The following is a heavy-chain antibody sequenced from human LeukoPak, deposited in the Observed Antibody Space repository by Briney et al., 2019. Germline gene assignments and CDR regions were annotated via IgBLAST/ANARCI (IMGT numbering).Heavy chain of an antibody. CDR1: GGSFSGYY. D-gene: IGHD2-2*02. CDR2: INHSGST. V-gene: IGHV4-34*01. Sequence: SETLSLTCAVYGGSFSGYYWSWIRQPPGKGLGWIGEINHSGSTNYNPSLKSRVTISVDTSKNQFSLKLSSVTAADTAVYYCARGYCSSTSCYTRLRSNWFDPWGQGTLVTVSS. J-gene: IGHJ5*02. CDR3: ARGYCSSTSCYTRLRSNWFDP.